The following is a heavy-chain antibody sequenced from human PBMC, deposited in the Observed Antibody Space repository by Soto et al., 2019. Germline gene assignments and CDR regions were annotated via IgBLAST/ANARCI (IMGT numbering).Heavy chain of an antibody. CDR3: ARDNRYNWNDEGWFDP. Sequence: QVQLVQSGAEVKKPGASVKVSCKASGYSFSDYDINWVRQATRQGPEWMGWMNPNSGNTGYAQKFQGRATMTRNTSINTAYMELSSLGSEDTAVYYCARDNRYNWNDEGWFDPWGQGTLVTVSS. D-gene: IGHD1-20*01. CDR2: MNPNSGNT. J-gene: IGHJ5*02. CDR1: GYSFSDYD. V-gene: IGHV1-8*01.